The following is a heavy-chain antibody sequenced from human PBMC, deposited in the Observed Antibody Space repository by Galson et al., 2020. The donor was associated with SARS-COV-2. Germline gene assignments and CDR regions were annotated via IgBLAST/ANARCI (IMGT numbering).Heavy chain of an antibody. CDR1: GYIFTDCA. J-gene: IGHJ5*02. Sequence: ASVKVSCKASGYIFTDCAMNWVRQAPGQGLEWMGWINTNTGNPTYAQGFTGRFVFSLDTSVSTAYVQINNLKAEDTAVYYCATFPSEWSYSNRDFTGQLYNWFDLWGQGTLVTVSS. CDR2: INTNTGNP. D-gene: IGHD4-4*01. CDR3: ATFPSEWSYSNRDFTGQLYNWFDL. V-gene: IGHV7-4-1*02.